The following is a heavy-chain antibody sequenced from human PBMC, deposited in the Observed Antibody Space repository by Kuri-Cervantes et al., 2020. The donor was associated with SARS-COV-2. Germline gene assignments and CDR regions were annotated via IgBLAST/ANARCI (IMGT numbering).Heavy chain of an antibody. CDR2: ISGSAHAT. Sequence: GESLKISCAASGFTFSNYAMTWVRQAPGKGLEWVATISGSAHATHSADSVRGRFTISRDNSKNTLYLQMNSLRAEDTAVYYCAKDTGQRIAAADAFDIWGQGTMVTVSS. J-gene: IGHJ3*02. CDR1: GFTFSNYA. V-gene: IGHV3-23*01. CDR3: AKDTGQRIAAADAFDI. D-gene: IGHD6-13*01.